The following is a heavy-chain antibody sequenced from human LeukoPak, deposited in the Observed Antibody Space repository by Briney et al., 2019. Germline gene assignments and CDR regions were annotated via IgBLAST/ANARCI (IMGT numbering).Heavy chain of an antibody. CDR2: INHSGST. Sequence: SETLSLTCAVYGGSFSGYYWSWIRQPPGKGLEWIGEINHSGSTNYNPSLKSRVTISVDTSKNQFSLKLSSVTAADTAVYYCARGVRRVIVAGKLDPWGQGTLVTVSS. J-gene: IGHJ5*02. CDR1: GGSFSGYY. D-gene: IGHD3-22*01. V-gene: IGHV4-34*01. CDR3: ARGVRRVIVAGKLDP.